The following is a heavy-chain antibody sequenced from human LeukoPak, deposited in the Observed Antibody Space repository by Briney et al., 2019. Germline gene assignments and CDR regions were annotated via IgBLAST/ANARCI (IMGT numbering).Heavy chain of an antibody. CDR1: GGSFSGYY. V-gene: IGHV4-34*01. CDR3: ARIPAEMATILT. CDR2: INHSGST. J-gene: IGHJ5*02. Sequence: PSETLSLTCAVYGGSFSGYYWSWIRQPPGKGLEWIGEINHSGSTNYNPSLKSRVTISVDTSKNQFSLKLSSVTAADTAVYYCARIPAEMATILTWGQGTLVTVSS. D-gene: IGHD5-24*01.